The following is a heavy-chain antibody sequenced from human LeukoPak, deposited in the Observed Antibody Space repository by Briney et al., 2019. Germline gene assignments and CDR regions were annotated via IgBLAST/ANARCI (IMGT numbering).Heavy chain of an antibody. CDR3: ATSRTFDY. CDR2: INSDGSST. CDR1: GFTFSSYW. J-gene: IGHJ4*02. V-gene: IGHV3-74*01. Sequence: GGSLRLSCEVSGFTFSSYWMHWVRQAPGKGLVWVSRINSDGSSTSYADSVKGRFTISRDNAKSTLFLQMNSLRSEDTAVYYCATSRTFDYWGQGTLVTVSS.